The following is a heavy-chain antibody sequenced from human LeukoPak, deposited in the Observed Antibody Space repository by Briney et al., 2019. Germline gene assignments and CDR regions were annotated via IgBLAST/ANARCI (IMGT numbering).Heavy chain of an antibody. V-gene: IGHV3-23*01. Sequence: PGGSLRLSCAASGFTFSSYAMSWVRQAPGKGLEWVSLISGSGGSTYYADSVKGRFTISRDNSKNTLYLQMDSLRAEDTAVYYCAKRECSSSSCYTGRDYWGQGTLVTVSS. CDR3: AKRECSSSSCYTGRDY. CDR2: ISGSGGST. D-gene: IGHD2-2*02. CDR1: GFTFSSYA. J-gene: IGHJ4*02.